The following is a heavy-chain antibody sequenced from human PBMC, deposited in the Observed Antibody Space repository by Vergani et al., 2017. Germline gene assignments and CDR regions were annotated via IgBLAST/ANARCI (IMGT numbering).Heavy chain of an antibody. J-gene: IGHJ4*02. CDR1: GFTFSRYS. D-gene: IGHD3-22*01. V-gene: IGHV3-21*01. CDR3: AREYDSSGYYYLY. CDR2: ISSGTSYK. Sequence: EVQLVESGGGLVKPGGSLRLSCAASGFTFSRYSMNWVRKAPGKGLGWVSSISSGTSYKYYADSVRGRFTISRDDAKSSLYLQMNSLRAEDTAVYYCAREYDSSGYYYLYWGQGTLVTVSS.